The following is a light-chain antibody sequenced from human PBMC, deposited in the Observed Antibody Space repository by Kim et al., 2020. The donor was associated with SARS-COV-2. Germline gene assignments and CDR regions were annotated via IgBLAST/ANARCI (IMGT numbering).Light chain of an antibody. CDR3: QQHHSFPLT. Sequence: ASVGDTVTITCPASQGISSNLAWYQQRPGKAPSLLIYSAFTLHSGVPSRFSGSGSGTDFTLTITSLQPEDFATYHCQQHHSFPLTFGGGTKVDIK. V-gene: IGKV1-9*01. CDR2: SAF. J-gene: IGKJ4*01. CDR1: QGISSN.